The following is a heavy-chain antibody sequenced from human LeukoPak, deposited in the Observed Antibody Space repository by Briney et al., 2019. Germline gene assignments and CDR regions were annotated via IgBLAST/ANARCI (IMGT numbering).Heavy chain of an antibody. V-gene: IGHV3-15*01. CDR1: GFTFTNAW. CDR3: TTRIAVAGVFDY. D-gene: IGHD6-19*01. Sequence: PGGSLRLSCAASGFTFTNAWMSWVRHAPGKGMEWVGRIKSKTDGGTTDYAAPVKGRFTISRDDSKNTLYLQMNSLKTEDTAVYYCTTRIAVAGVFDYWGQGTLVTVSS. J-gene: IGHJ4*02. CDR2: IKSKTDGGTT.